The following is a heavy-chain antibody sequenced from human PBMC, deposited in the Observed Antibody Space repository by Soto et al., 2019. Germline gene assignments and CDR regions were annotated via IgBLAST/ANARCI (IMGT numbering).Heavy chain of an antibody. CDR3: AHRVLRTVFGLVTTTAIYFDF. CDR2: IYWDDDK. Sequence: QITLNESGPTVVRPTETLTLTCRFSGFSLTTSGVGVGWIRQSPGKAPELLALIYWDDDKRYSASLKSRLTITKDTSKNQVVLTVSDLEPTNTATYYCAHRVLRTVFGLVTTTAIYFDFWGQGTPVAVSS. D-gene: IGHD3-3*01. J-gene: IGHJ4*02. CDR1: GFSLTTSGVG. V-gene: IGHV2-5*02.